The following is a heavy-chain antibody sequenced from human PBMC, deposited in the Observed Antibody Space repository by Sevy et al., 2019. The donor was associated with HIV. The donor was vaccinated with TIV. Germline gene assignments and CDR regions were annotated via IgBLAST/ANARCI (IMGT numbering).Heavy chain of an antibody. Sequence: GGSLRLSCAASGFTFSTYAIHWVRQAPGKGLEWVAAISYDGSNKDYADSVKGRFTISRDKSNNTLNLQMNSLRAEDTAVYYCARDRRLIPAVGPYYNYGMDVWGQGTTVTVSS. CDR2: ISYDGSNK. D-gene: IGHD2-2*01. CDR3: ARDRRLIPAVGPYYNYGMDV. CDR1: GFTFSTYA. V-gene: IGHV3-30*04. J-gene: IGHJ6*02.